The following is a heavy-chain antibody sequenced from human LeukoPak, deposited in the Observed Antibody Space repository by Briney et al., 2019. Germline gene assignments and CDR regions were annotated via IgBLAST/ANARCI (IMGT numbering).Heavy chain of an antibody. CDR2: INHSGST. D-gene: IGHD1-26*01. CDR3: ARDEKSYHAFDI. CDR1: GGSFSGYY. Sequence: PSETLSLTCAVYGGSFSGYYWSWIRQPPGKGLEWIGEINHSGSTNYNPSLKSRVTISVDTSKNQFSLKLSSVTAADTAVYYCARDEKSYHAFDIWGQGTMVTVSS. J-gene: IGHJ3*02. V-gene: IGHV4-34*01.